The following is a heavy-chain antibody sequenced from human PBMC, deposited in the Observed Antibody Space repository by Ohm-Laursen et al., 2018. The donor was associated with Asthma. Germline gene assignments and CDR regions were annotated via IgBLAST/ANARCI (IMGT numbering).Heavy chain of an antibody. D-gene: IGHD3-3*01. CDR2: IVVGSGNT. J-gene: IGHJ4*02. CDR3: ARGPHLEWDAPFDY. Sequence: EASVKVSCKASGFTFTSSAVQWVRQARGQRLEWIGWIVVGSGNTNYAQKFQERVTITRDMSTSTAYMELSGLRSEDTAVYYCARGPHLEWDAPFDYWGQGTLVTVSS. V-gene: IGHV1-58*01. CDR1: GFTFTSSA.